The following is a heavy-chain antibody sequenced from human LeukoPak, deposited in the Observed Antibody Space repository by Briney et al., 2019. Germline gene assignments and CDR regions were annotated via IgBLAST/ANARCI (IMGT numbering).Heavy chain of an antibody. CDR1: GGSISSYY. CDR2: IYYSGST. D-gene: IGHD3-22*01. V-gene: IGHV4-59*01. J-gene: IGHJ6*03. CDR3: TRGSIAYYYMDI. Sequence: PSETLSLTCTVSGGSISSYYWSWIRQPPGKGLEWIGNIYYSGSTNYNPSLKSRVTISVDTSKNQFSLKLSSVTAADTAVYYCTRGSIAYYYMDIWGKGTTVTISS.